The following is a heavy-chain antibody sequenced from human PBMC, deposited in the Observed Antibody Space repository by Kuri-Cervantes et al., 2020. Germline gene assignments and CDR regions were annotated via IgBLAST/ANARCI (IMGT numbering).Heavy chain of an antibody. CDR2: ISSSSSYI. J-gene: IGHJ2*01. Sequence: GESLKISCAASGFTFSSYSMNWVRQAPGKGLEWVSSISSSSSYIYYADSVKGRFTISRDNAKKSLYLQMNSLTPDDTALYYCAKSAVVTGIGYFDLWGRGTLVTVSS. CDR1: GFTFSSYS. CDR3: AKSAVVTGIGYFDL. V-gene: IGHV3-21*04. D-gene: IGHD2-21*02.